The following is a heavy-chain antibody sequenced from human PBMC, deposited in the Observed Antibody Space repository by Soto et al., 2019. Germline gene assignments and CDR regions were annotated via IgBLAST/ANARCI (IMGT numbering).Heavy chain of an antibody. Sequence: QLQLQESGPGLVRPSETLSLICTVSGGSITRNDHYWGWIRQSPGKGLEWIGDIKSSGSTNYNLSLKGLVSMSVETSKNQFSLKMNSVTAADTAVYYCARLCSSGWYQGSYFDYWGQGTLVTVSS. CDR3: ARLCSSGWYQGSYFDY. V-gene: IGHV4-39*01. CDR1: GGSITRNDHY. D-gene: IGHD6-19*01. CDR2: IKSSGST. J-gene: IGHJ4*02.